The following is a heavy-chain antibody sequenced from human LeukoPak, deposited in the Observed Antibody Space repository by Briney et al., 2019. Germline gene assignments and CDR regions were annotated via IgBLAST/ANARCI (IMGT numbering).Heavy chain of an antibody. V-gene: IGHV4-34*01. CDR3: ASSLKGVVRYWYFDL. J-gene: IGHJ2*01. CDR1: GGSFSGYY. CDR2: INHSGNT. Sequence: SETLSLTCAVYGGSFSGYYWSWIRQPPGKGLEWIGEINHSGNTNYNPSLKSRVTISVDTSKNQFSLKLSSVTAADTAVYYCASSLKGVVRYWYFDLWGRGTLVTVSS. D-gene: IGHD2-15*01.